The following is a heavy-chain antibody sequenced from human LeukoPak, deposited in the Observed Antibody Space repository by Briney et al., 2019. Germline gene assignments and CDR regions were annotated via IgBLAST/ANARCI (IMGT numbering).Heavy chain of an antibody. D-gene: IGHD5-12*01. CDR3: ARVEVEMATHYYFDY. V-gene: IGHV4-34*01. J-gene: IGHJ4*02. Sequence: PSETLSLTCAVYGGSFSGYYWSWIRQPPGKGLEWIGEINHSGSTNYNPSLKSRVTISVDTSKNQFSLKLSSVTAADTAVYYCARVEVEMATHYYFDYWGQGTLVTVSS. CDR1: GGSFSGYY. CDR2: INHSGST.